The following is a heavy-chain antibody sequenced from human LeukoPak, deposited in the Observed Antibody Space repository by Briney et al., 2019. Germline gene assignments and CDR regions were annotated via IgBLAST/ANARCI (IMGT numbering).Heavy chain of an antibody. J-gene: IGHJ5*02. CDR2: INHSGST. Sequence: PSETLSLTCAVYGGSFSGYYWSWIRQPPGKGLEWIGEINHSGSTNYNPSLKSRVTISVDTSKNQFPLKLSSVTAADTAVYYCARIVWAQWLAPLFDPWGQGTLVTVSS. V-gene: IGHV4-34*01. CDR3: ARIVWAQWLAPLFDP. D-gene: IGHD6-19*01. CDR1: GGSFSGYY.